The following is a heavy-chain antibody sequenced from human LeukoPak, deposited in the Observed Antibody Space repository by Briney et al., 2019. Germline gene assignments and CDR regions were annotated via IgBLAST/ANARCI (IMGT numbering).Heavy chain of an antibody. D-gene: IGHD6-13*01. CDR2: IWYDGSNK. CDR3: AREQQLVLGDFDY. J-gene: IGHJ4*02. Sequence: GGSLRLSCAASGFTFSSYGMHWVRQAPGKGLEWVAVIWYDGSNKYYADSVKGRFTISRDNSKNTLYLQMNSLRTEDTAVYYCAREQQLVLGDFDYWGQGTLVTVSS. V-gene: IGHV3-33*01. CDR1: GFTFSSYG.